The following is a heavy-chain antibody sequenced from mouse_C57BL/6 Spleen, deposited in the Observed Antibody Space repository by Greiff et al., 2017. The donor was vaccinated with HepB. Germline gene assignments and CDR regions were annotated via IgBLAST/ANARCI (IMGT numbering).Heavy chain of an antibody. Sequence: QVQLKQSGAELVMPGASVKLSCKASGYTFTSYWMHWVKQRPGQGLEWIGEIDPSDSYTNYNQKFKGKSTLTVDKSSSTAYMQLSSLTSEDSAVYYCARGDGYGYFDYWGQGTTLTVSS. J-gene: IGHJ2*01. CDR3: ARGDGYGYFDY. CDR2: IDPSDSYT. CDR1: GYTFTSYW. V-gene: IGHV1-69*01. D-gene: IGHD2-2*01.